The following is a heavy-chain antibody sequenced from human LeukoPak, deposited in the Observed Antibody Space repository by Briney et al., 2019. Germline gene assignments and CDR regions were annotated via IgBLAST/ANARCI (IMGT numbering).Heavy chain of an antibody. CDR1: GYTFTSYG. CDR2: ISAYNGNT. V-gene: IGHV1-18*01. CDR3: ARDPVTGAAVGWFDP. Sequence: GASVKVSCKASGYTFTSYGISWVRQAPGQGLEWMGWISAYNGNTNYAQKLQGRVTMTTDTSTSTAYMELRSLGSDDTAVYYCARDPVTGAAVGWFDPWGQGTLVTVSS. D-gene: IGHD7-27*01. J-gene: IGHJ5*02.